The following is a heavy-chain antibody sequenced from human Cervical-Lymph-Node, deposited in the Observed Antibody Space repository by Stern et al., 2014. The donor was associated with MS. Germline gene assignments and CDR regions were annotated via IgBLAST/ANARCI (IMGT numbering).Heavy chain of an antibody. J-gene: IGHJ4*02. CDR3: ARLSTAVDF. CDR2: ISHSGDT. V-gene: IGHV4-59*08. CDR1: GGSISSRY. Sequence: QVQLQESGPGLVKPSETLSLTCAVSGGSISSRYWGWIRQPPGKGLEWIGLISHSGDTKYNPSLKRRVTISLDTPKTQFSLKVTSVTAADTAVYYCARLSTAVDFWGQGTLVTVSS.